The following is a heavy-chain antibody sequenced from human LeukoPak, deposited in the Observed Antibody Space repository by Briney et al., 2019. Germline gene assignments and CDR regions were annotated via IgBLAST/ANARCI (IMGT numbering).Heavy chain of an antibody. CDR3: AKEASPRYCSGGSCYSPVDWFDP. V-gene: IGHV3-23*01. J-gene: IGHJ5*02. Sequence: GGSLRLSCAASGFTFSSYSMNWVRQAPGKGLEWVSAISGSGGSTYYADSVKGRFTISRDNSKNTLYLQMNSLRAEDTAVYYCAKEASPRYCSGGSCYSPVDWFDPWGQGTLVTVSS. D-gene: IGHD2-15*01. CDR2: ISGSGGST. CDR1: GFTFSSYS.